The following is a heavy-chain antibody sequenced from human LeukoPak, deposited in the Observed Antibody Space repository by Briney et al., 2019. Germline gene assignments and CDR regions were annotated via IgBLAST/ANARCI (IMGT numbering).Heavy chain of an antibody. CDR3: ASGNGWYNTNYCDY. V-gene: IGHV3-7*01. J-gene: IGHJ4*02. CDR2: INQDGSEK. Sequence: GGSLRLSCAASGFTFNSYWMSWVRQAPGKGLEWVANINQDGSEKNYVESAKGRFTVSRDNARNSLYLQMNSLRAEDTAVYYCASGNGWYNTNYCDYWGRGNRVSVSS. CDR1: GFTFNSYW. D-gene: IGHD6-19*01.